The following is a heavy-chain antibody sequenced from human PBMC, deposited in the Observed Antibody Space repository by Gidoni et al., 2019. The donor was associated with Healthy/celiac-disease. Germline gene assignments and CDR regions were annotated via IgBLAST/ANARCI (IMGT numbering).Heavy chain of an antibody. D-gene: IGHD3-10*01. J-gene: IGHJ6*03. CDR1: DGSISSSSYY. CDR2: IYYSGST. V-gene: IGHV4-39*01. CDR3: ARRTYGSGSYFDYYYMDV. Sequence: QLQLQESGPGLVKPSETLSLTCTVSDGSISSSSYYWGWIRQPPGKGLEWIGSIYYSGSTYYNPSLKSRVTISVDTSKNQFSLKLSSVTAADTAVYYCARRTYGSGSYFDYYYMDVWGKGTTVTVSS.